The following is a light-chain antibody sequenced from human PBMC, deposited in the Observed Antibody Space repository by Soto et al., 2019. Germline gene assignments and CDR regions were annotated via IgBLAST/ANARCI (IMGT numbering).Light chain of an antibody. CDR1: QSVSSSY. V-gene: IGKV3-20*01. CDR2: DAS. Sequence: EIVLTQSPGTLSLSPGERVTLSCRASQSVSSSYLAWYQQKLGQAPRLLIYDASSRATGIPDRFSGGGSGTDFTLTISRLEPEDFAVYYCQQFSSYPLTFGGGTKVDIK. CDR3: QQFSSYPLT. J-gene: IGKJ4*01.